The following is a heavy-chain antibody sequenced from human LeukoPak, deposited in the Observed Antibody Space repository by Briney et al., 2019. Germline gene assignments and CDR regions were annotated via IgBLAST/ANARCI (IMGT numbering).Heavy chain of an antibody. Sequence: SETLSLTCTVSGGSIGSYDWSWIRQPPGKGLEWIGYIYYSGSTNYNPSLKSRVTISVDTSKNQFSLKLSSVTAADTAVYYCARDSGGIAAAGRRYNWFDPWGQGTLVTVSS. J-gene: IGHJ5*02. CDR3: ARDSGGIAAAGRRYNWFDP. V-gene: IGHV4-59*01. CDR1: GGSIGSYD. CDR2: IYYSGST. D-gene: IGHD6-13*01.